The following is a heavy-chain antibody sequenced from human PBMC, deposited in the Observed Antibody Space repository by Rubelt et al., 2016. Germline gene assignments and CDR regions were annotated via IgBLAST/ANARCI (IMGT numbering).Heavy chain of an antibody. CDR3: ARLRAGGSGHY. CDR1: GGSISSYY. CDR2: IYYSGST. V-gene: IGHV4-59*08. D-gene: IGHD6-19*01. Sequence: QVQLQESGPGLVKPSETLSLTCTVSGGSISSYYWSWIRQPPGKGLEWIGYIYYSGSTNYNPSLQSRVTISVDTSQNQFSLKLTSVTAADTAVYYCARLRAGGSGHYWGQGTLVTVSS. J-gene: IGHJ4*02.